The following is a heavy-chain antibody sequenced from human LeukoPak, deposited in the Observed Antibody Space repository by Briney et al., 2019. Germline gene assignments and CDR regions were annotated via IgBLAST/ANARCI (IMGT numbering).Heavy chain of an antibody. CDR2: IYYSGST. V-gene: IGHV4-59*08. CDR3: ARRVCRGDSCLGFDP. J-gene: IGHJ5*02. D-gene: IGHD2-15*01. Sequence: SETLSLTCTVSGGSISPYYWSWIRQPPGKGLEWIGYIYYSGSTNYNPSLKSRLTISVDMSKNQLSLKLSSVTAADTAIYYCARRVCRGDSCLGFDPWGQGTLVTVSS. CDR1: GGSISPYY.